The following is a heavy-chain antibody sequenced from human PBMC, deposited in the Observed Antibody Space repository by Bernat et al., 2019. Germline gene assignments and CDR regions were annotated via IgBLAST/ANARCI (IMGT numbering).Heavy chain of an antibody. D-gene: IGHD3-10*01. V-gene: IGHV1-46*01. Sequence: QVQLVQSGAEVKKPGASVKVSCKASGYTFTTYYMHWVRQAPGQGLEWMGIINPSGGTTNYAQKFQGRVTMTRDTSTSTVYMELGSLRSEDTAVYYCARGRGTGDFDYWGQGTLVTVSS. CDR2: INPSGGTT. CDR1: GYTFTTYY. J-gene: IGHJ4*02. CDR3: ARGRGTGDFDY.